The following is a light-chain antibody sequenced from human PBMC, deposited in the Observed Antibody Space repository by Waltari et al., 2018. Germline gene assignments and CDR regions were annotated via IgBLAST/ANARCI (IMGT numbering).Light chain of an antibody. J-gene: IGLJ2*01. CDR2: EVS. CDR3: CSYAGSSFVV. CDR1: SSDVGSYNL. Sequence: QSALTQPASVSGSPGQSITISCTGTSSDVGSYNLVSWYQQHPGKAPKLMIYEVSKRPSGVSNRLSGSKSGNTASLTISGLQAEDEADYYCCSYAGSSFVVFGGGTKLTVL. V-gene: IGLV2-23*02.